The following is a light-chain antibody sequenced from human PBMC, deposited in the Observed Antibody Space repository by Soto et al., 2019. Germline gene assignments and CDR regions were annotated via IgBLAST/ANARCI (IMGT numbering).Light chain of an antibody. Sequence: QSALTQPASVSGSPGQSITISCTGTRSDVGAYKSVSWYQHHPGKATKLMISDVSNRPSGVSNRFSGSKSGNTASLTISGLQAEDEADYYCCSFTSRSTEVFGSGTKVTVL. CDR2: DVS. CDR1: RSDVGAYKS. CDR3: CSFTSRSTEV. J-gene: IGLJ1*01. V-gene: IGLV2-14*03.